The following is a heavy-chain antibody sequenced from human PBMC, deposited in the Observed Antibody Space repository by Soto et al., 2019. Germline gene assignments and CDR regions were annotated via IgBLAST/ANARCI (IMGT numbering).Heavy chain of an antibody. CDR1: GFTFSSYA. D-gene: IGHD5-18*01. CDR2: ISYDGSNK. J-gene: IGHJ4*02. V-gene: IGHV3-30-3*01. CDR3: ARGVDTAMVIDY. Sequence: QVQLVESGGGVVQPGRSLRLSCAVSGFTFSSYAMHWVRQAPGKGLEWVAVISYDGSNKYYADSVKGRFTISRDNSKNTLYLQMNSLRAEDTAVYYCARGVDTAMVIDYWGQGTLVTVSS.